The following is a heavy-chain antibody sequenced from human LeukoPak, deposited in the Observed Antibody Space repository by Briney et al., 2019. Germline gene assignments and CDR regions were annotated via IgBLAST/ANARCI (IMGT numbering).Heavy chain of an antibody. D-gene: IGHD3-3*01. V-gene: IGHV4-59*12. J-gene: IGHJ4*02. CDR1: GGSISSYY. CDR3: ARVRYYGGTVDY. CDR2: IYYSGST. Sequence: SETLSLTCTVSGGSISSYYWSWIRQPPGKGLEWIGYIYYSGSTNYNPSLKSRVTISVDTSRNQFSLKLSSVTAADTAVYYCARVRYYGGTVDYWGQGTLVTVSS.